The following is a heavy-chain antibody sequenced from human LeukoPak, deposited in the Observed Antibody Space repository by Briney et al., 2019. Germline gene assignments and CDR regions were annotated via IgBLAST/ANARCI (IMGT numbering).Heavy chain of an antibody. CDR2: IYPADSDT. Sequence: GESLKISCKSSGYSFTSYWMGWVRQMPGKGLEWTGIIYPADSDTRYSPSFEGQVTISADKSINTAYLQWSSLKASDTAMYYCARFGDYGDYAFAYWGQGTLVTVSS. CDR3: ARFGDYGDYAFAY. V-gene: IGHV5-51*01. CDR1: GYSFTSYW. D-gene: IGHD4-17*01. J-gene: IGHJ4*02.